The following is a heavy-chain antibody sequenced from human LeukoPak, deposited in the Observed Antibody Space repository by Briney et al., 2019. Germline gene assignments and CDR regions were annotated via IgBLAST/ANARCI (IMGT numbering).Heavy chain of an antibody. D-gene: IGHD4-23*01. J-gene: IGHJ5*02. Sequence: GRSLRLSCAASGFTFSSYGMHWVRQAPGRGLEWVASISWDGRNKRYADSVTGRFTISRDNSQNTLYLQMNSLRGEDTAVYYCARSVVTPSSWFDPWGQGTLVTVSS. CDR3: ARSVVTPSSWFDP. CDR2: ISWDGRNK. V-gene: IGHV3-30*03. CDR1: GFTFSSYG.